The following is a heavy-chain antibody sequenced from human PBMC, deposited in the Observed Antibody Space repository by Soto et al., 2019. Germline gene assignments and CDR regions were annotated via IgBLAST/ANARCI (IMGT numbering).Heavy chain of an antibody. CDR3: ARDCLMYSSGWYCAFDI. CDR2: ISAYNGNT. Sequence: ASVKVSCKASGYTFTSYGISWVRQATGQGLEWMGWISAYNGNTNYAQKLQGRVTMTTDTSTSTAYMELRSLRSDDTAVYYCARDCLMYSSGWYCAFDIWGQGTMVTVS. D-gene: IGHD6-19*01. CDR1: GYTFTSYG. V-gene: IGHV1-18*01. J-gene: IGHJ3*02.